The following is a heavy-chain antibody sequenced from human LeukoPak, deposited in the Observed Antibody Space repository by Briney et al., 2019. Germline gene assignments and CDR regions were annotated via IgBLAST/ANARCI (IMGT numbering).Heavy chain of an antibody. CDR3: TTRFFGYVRELLNLDY. J-gene: IGHJ4*02. CDR2: IKSKTDGGTT. CDR1: GFTFSNAW. D-gene: IGHD1-26*01. Sequence: PGGSLRLSCAASGFTFSNAWMSWVRQAPGKGLEWVGRIKSKTDGGTTDYAAPVKGRFTISRDDSKNTLYLQMNSLKTEDTAVYYCTTRFFGYVRELLNLDYWGQGTLVTVSS. V-gene: IGHV3-15*01.